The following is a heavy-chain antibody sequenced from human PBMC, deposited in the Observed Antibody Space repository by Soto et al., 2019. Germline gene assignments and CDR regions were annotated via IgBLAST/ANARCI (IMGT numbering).Heavy chain of an antibody. Sequence: GGSLRLSCAASGFTVSSNYMSWVRQAPGKGLEWVSVIYSGGSTYYADSVKGRFTISRHNSKNTLYLQMNSLRAEDTAVYYCARGERDILTGLELYYYMDVWGKGTTVTVSS. CDR1: GFTVSSNY. J-gene: IGHJ6*03. CDR2: IYSGGST. CDR3: ARGERDILTGLELYYYMDV. V-gene: IGHV3-53*04. D-gene: IGHD3-9*01.